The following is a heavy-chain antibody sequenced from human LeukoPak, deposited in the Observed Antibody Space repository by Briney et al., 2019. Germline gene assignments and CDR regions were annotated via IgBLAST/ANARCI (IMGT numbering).Heavy chain of an antibody. J-gene: IGHJ4*02. CDR2: IWSGGSTI. Sequence: PGGSLRLSCAASGFTFSSYEMNWVRQAPGKRLEWGSDIWSGGSTIYYADSVKGRFTISRDNAKKSMYLQMHSLRAEDTGAYYCARDSGVYNGSQPWYYFDYWGQGTLVTVSS. D-gene: IGHD1-26*01. CDR3: ARDSGVYNGSQPWYYFDY. V-gene: IGHV3-48*03. CDR1: GFTFSSYE.